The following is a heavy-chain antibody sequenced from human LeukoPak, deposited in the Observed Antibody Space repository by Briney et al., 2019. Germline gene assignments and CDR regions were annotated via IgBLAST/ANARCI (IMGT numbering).Heavy chain of an antibody. V-gene: IGHV5-51*01. D-gene: IGHD3-9*01. CDR2: IHPGDSNT. Sequence: GESLKISCKGSGYSFTSYWISWVRQMPGKGPEWMGIIHPGDSNTRYSLSFQGQVTISADKSISTACLQWSSLKASDTAMYYCARQPPGRYGKDVWGQGTMVTVSS. CDR3: ARQPPGRYGKDV. J-gene: IGHJ6*02. CDR1: GYSFTSYW.